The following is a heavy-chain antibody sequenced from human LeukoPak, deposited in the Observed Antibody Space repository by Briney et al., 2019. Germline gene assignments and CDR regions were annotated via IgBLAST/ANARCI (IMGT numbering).Heavy chain of an antibody. V-gene: IGHV1-18*03. CDR2: ISAYNGNT. D-gene: IGHD3-10*01. CDR1: GYTFTNYG. Sequence: GASVKVSCKASGYTFTNYGISWVRQAPGQGLEWMGWISAYNGNTHYAQKFQGRVTMTTDTSTSTAYMELRSLRSDDMAVYYCARGRSRGDGSGSYYDYFDYWGQGTLVTVSS. J-gene: IGHJ4*02. CDR3: ARGRSRGDGSGSYYDYFDY.